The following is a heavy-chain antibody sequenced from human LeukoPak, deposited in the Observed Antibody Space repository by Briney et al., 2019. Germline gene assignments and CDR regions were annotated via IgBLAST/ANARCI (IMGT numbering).Heavy chain of an antibody. J-gene: IGHJ4*02. D-gene: IGHD3-22*01. Sequence: ASVKVSCKASGYTFTGYYMHWVRQAPGQGLEWMGWINPNSGGTNYAQKFQGRVTMTRDTSISTAYMELSRLRSDDTAVYYCARAGSVYEGYYDSSGYPGDYWGQGTLVTVSS. CDR2: INPNSGGT. V-gene: IGHV1-2*02. CDR3: ARAGSVYEGYYDSSGYPGDY. CDR1: GYTFTGYY.